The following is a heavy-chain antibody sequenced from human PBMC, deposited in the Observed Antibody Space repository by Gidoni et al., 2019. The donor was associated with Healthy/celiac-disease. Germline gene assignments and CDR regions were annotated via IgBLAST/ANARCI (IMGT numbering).Heavy chain of an antibody. CDR1: GFTFGYYA. CDR2: IRSKAYGGTT. CDR3: TSPADYYYYYMDV. V-gene: IGHV3-49*04. J-gene: IGHJ6*03. Sequence: EEQTVEPGGGLLQPGRPPIPSCTASGFTFGYYAMSWVRQAPGKGLEWVGFIRSKAYGGTTEYDASVKGRFTISRDDYLQMNSLKTEDTAVYYCTSPADYYYYYMDVWGKGTTVTVSS.